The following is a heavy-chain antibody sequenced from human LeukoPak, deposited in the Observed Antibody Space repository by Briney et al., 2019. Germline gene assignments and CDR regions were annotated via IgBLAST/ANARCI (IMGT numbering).Heavy chain of an antibody. J-gene: IGHJ4*02. CDR1: GGSISSHY. Sequence: PSETLSLTCTVSGGSISSHYWSWIRQPPGKGLEWIGYIYYSGSTNYNPSLKSRVTISVDTSKNQFSLKLSSVTAADTAVYYCARHHPIAAADPFLDYWGQGTLVTVSS. D-gene: IGHD6-13*01. V-gene: IGHV4-59*08. CDR3: ARHHPIAAADPFLDY. CDR2: IYYSGST.